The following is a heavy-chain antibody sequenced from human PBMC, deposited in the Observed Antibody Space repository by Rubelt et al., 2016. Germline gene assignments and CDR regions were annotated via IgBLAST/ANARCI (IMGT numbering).Heavy chain of an antibody. V-gene: IGHV3-23*01. J-gene: IGHJ4*02. D-gene: IGHD4-17*01. CDR3: AKDRGHPDMTTVTRGVCDY. CDR2: ISGSGGST. Sequence: GSLRLSCAASGFTFSSYAMSWVRQAPGKGLEWVSAISGSGGSTYYADSVKGRFTISRDNSKNTLYLQMNSLRAEDTAVYYCAKDRGHPDMTTVTRGVCDYWGQGTLVTVSS. CDR1: GFTFSSYA.